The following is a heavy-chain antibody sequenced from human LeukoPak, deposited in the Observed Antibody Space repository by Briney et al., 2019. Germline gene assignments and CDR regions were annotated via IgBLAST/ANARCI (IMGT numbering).Heavy chain of an antibody. J-gene: IGHJ4*02. CDR1: GYTFTNNA. V-gene: IGHV7-4-1*02. CDR3: GRDPKLGIRGYTYGYIDH. CDR2: INTNTGNP. D-gene: IGHD5-18*01. Sequence: ASAKVSCKTSGYTFTNNAINWVRQAPGQGLEWMGWINTNTGNPSYAQGFFTGRYVFSLDTSASTAYLQINGLKADDTAVYYCGRDPKLGIRGYTYGYIDHWGQGTLVSVSP.